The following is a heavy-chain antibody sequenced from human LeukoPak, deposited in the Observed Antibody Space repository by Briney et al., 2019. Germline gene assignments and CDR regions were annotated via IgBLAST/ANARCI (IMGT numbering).Heavy chain of an antibody. CDR1: GFTFDDYT. D-gene: IGHD2-8*01. CDR3: ARESYDLDY. V-gene: IGHV3-43*01. CDR2: ISWDGGST. Sequence: GGSLRLSCAASGFTFDDYTMHWVRQAPGKGLEWVSLISWDGGSTYYADSVKGRFTISRDNSKNTLYLQMNSLRAEDTAVYYCARESYDLDYWGQGTLVTVSS. J-gene: IGHJ4*02.